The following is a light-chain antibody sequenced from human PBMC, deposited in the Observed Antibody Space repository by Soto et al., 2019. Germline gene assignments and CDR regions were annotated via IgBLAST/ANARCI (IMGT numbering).Light chain of an antibody. Sequence: DIQMTQSPSTLSAFVGDRVTITCRASQNIRKGMAWFQQRPGKAPRLLIYEASTLESGVPTRFSGSGFGTEFTLTISSLQTADIASYYCQRYTTSSWTFGQGTKVDIK. CDR3: QRYTTSSWT. CDR1: QNIRKG. CDR2: EAS. J-gene: IGKJ1*01. V-gene: IGKV1-5*03.